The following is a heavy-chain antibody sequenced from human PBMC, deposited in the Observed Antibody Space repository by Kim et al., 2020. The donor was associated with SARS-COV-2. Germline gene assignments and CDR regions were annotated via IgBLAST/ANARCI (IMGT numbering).Heavy chain of an antibody. D-gene: IGHD6-19*01. V-gene: IGHV3-48*02. CDR1: GFTFSNYS. J-gene: IGHJ6*03. CDR2: ISNSSSHK. CDR3: ARDPQWRSLYYYDLDV. Sequence: GGSLRLSCAASGFTFSNYSMNWVRQAPGKGLEWVAYISNSSSHKYYADSVKGRFTVSRDNAKNSLYLQMNSLRDEDTAVYYCARDPQWRSLYYYDLDV.